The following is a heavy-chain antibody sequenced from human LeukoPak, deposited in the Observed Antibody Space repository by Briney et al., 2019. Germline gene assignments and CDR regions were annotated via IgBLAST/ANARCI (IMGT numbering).Heavy chain of an antibody. V-gene: IGHV3-74*01. CDR3: ARVIRIAVAGSYDAFDI. Sequence: PGGSLRLSCAASGFTFSSYWMHWVRQAPGKGLVWDSRINSDGSSTSYADSVKGRFTISRDNAKNTLYLQMNSLRAEDTAVYYCARVIRIAVAGSYDAFDIWGQGTMVTVSS. CDR2: INSDGSST. J-gene: IGHJ3*02. CDR1: GFTFSSYW. D-gene: IGHD6-19*01.